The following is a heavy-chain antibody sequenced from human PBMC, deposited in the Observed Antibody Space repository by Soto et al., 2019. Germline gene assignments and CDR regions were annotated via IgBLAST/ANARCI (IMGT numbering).Heavy chain of an antibody. CDR1: GYTFTSYY. CDR2: INPSGGST. Sequence: ASVKVSCKASGYTFTSYYMHWVRQAPGQGLEWMGIINPSGGSTSYAQKFQGRVTMTRDTSTSTVYMELSSLRSEDTAVYYCARDLSSSSWYSPYYYYYMDVWGKGTTVTVSS. V-gene: IGHV1-46*03. J-gene: IGHJ6*03. CDR3: ARDLSSSSWYSPYYYYYMDV. D-gene: IGHD6-13*01.